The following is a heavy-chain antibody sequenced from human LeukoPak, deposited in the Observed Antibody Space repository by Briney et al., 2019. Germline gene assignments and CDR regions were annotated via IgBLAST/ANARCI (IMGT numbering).Heavy chain of an antibody. CDR2: INHTGGT. CDR1: GGSFSGYY. J-gene: IGHJ6*04. D-gene: IGHD2-21*02. Sequence: SETLSLTCAVYGGSFSGYYWTWIRQPPGKGLEWIGEINHTGGTNYNPSLKSRVTISVDTSTSQFSLKLSSVTAADTAVYYCARGWVTTTSYYYYGMDVWGRGTTVTVSS. CDR3: ARGWVTTTSYYYYGMDV. V-gene: IGHV4-34*01.